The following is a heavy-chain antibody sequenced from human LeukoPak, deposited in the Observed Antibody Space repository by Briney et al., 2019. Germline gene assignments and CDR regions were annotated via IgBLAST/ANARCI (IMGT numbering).Heavy chain of an antibody. Sequence: SETLSLTCAVYGGSFSGYYWSWIRQPPGKGLEWIGEINHSGSTNYNPSLKSRVTISVDTSKNQFSLKLISVTAADTAVYYCARAGYSTYYGMDVWGQGTTVTVSS. D-gene: IGHD6-13*01. CDR3: ARAGYSTYYGMDV. J-gene: IGHJ6*02. CDR2: INHSGST. V-gene: IGHV4-34*01. CDR1: GGSFSGYY.